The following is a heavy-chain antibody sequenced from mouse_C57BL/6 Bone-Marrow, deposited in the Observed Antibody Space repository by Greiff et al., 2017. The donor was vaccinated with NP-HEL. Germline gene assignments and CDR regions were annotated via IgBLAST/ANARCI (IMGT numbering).Heavy chain of an antibody. J-gene: IGHJ2*01. CDR1: GYTFTSYW. Sequence: QVQLQQPGTELVKPGTSVRLSCKASGYTFTSYWMYWVKQRPGQGLEWIGNINPGNGDTNYNEKFKNKATLTVDKSSNTAYMQLSSLTSEDSAVYYCARDSGYAFDYWGQGTTLTVSS. V-gene: IGHV1-53*01. CDR2: INPGNGDT. D-gene: IGHD3-2*02. CDR3: ARDSGYAFDY.